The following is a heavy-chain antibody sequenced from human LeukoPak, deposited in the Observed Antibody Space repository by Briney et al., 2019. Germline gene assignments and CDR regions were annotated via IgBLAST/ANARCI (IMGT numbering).Heavy chain of an antibody. V-gene: IGHV4-39*01. CDR1: GDSLSSSSYY. Sequence: SETLSLTCTVSGDSLSSSSYYWGWIRQPPGKGLEWIGSIYYSGSTYYNPSLKSRVTISVDTSKNQFSLKLSSVTAADTAVYYCARRSGYCGGDCFYPSGYFDLWGRGTLVTVSS. J-gene: IGHJ2*01. D-gene: IGHD2-21*02. CDR3: ARRSGYCGGDCFYPSGYFDL. CDR2: IYYSGST.